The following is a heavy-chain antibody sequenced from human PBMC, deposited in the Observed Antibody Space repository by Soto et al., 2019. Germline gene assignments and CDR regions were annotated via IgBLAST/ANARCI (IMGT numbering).Heavy chain of an antibody. CDR1: GFTFSAYG. Sequence: GGSLRLSCAAPGFTFSAYGMNWVRQAPGEGLQWLSYISGSSVTIYYADSVKGRFTVSRDNAKNSLFLQMSSLRAEDTAVYYCARDSITVTGVSESWGLETLVTVSS. CDR2: ISGSSVTI. V-gene: IGHV3-48*01. CDR3: ARDSITVTGVSES. D-gene: IGHD6-19*01. J-gene: IGHJ5*02.